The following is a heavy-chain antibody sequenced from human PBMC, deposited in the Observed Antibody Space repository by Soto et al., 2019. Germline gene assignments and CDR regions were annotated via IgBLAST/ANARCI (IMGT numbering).Heavy chain of an antibody. D-gene: IGHD2-2*01. Sequence: GGSLRLSCAASGFTFSSYWMSWVRQAPGKGLEWVANIKQDGSEKYYVDSVKGRFTISRDNAKNSLYLQMNSLRAEDTAVYYCARELDIVVVPAAGYYFDYWGQGTLVTVSS. J-gene: IGHJ4*02. CDR1: GFTFSSYW. CDR2: IKQDGSEK. V-gene: IGHV3-7*01. CDR3: ARELDIVVVPAAGYYFDY.